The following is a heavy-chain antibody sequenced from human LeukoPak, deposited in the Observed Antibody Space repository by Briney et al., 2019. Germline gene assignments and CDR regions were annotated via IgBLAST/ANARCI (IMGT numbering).Heavy chain of an antibody. Sequence: SETLSLTCAVSGGSLSSGGYSWGWIRQPPGKGLEWIGYIYYSGSTYYNPSLKSRVTISLDTSKNQFSLKLSSVTAADTAVYYCAREVCSGGSCYLAWGRGTLVSVSS. J-gene: IGHJ5*02. CDR1: GGSLSSGGYS. V-gene: IGHV4-30-4*07. CDR3: AREVCSGGSCYLA. CDR2: IYYSGST. D-gene: IGHD2-15*01.